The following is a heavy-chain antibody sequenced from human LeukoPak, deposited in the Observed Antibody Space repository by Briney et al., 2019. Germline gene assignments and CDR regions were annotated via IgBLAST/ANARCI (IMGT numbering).Heavy chain of an antibody. V-gene: IGHV3-53*01. CDR1: GFTVSSTY. Sequence: GGSLRFSFAASGFTVSSTYMSWVRQAPGKGLEWVSVIYSGGITYYADSVKGRFTISRDNSKNTLYLQMNSLRAEDTAVYYCARGPEDYGLDYWGQGTLVTVSS. J-gene: IGHJ4*02. CDR3: ARGPEDYGLDY. D-gene: IGHD4-17*01. CDR2: IYSGGIT.